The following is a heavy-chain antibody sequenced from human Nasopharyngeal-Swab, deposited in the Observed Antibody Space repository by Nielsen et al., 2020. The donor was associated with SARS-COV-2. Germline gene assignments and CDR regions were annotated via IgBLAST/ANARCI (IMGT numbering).Heavy chain of an antibody. V-gene: IGHV3-23*01. Sequence: VRQAPGKGLEWVSAISGSGDRTYYADSVKGRFTISRDNSNNTLLLQLNSLRAEDAALYYCAKGVTMVRGFVNYFYYYTMDVWGQGTTVTVSS. CDR2: ISGSGDRT. CDR3: AKGVTMVRGFVNYFYYYTMDV. J-gene: IGHJ6*02. D-gene: IGHD3-10*01.